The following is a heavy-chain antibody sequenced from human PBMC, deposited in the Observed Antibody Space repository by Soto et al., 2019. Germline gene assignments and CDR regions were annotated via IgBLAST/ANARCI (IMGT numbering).Heavy chain of an antibody. CDR3: AREPSRGSSPYDYYGMDV. Sequence: GASVKVSCKASGGTFSSYAISWVRQAPGQGLEWMEGIIPIFGTANYAQKFQGRVTITADKSTITAYMELSSLRSEDTAVYYCAREPSRGSSPYDYYGMDVWGQRTTVTVSS. CDR2: IIPIFGTA. D-gene: IGHD6-13*01. V-gene: IGHV1-69*06. J-gene: IGHJ6*02. CDR1: GGTFSSYA.